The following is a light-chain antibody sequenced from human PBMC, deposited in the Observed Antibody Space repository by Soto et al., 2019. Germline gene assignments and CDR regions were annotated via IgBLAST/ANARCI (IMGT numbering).Light chain of an antibody. CDR2: KAS. CDR3: LQYNVYPLT. CDR1: QNINRW. Sequence: DIQMTQSPSTLSASVGDTVTITCRASQNINRWLAWYQQRPGKAPNLLIHKASSLEGGVPSRFSGSSSGTEFTLTISSLQTDDIATYFCLQYNVYPLTFGGATKVEI. V-gene: IGKV1-5*03. J-gene: IGKJ4*01.